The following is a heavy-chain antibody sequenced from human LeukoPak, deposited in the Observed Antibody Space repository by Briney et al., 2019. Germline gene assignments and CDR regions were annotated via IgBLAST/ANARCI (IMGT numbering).Heavy chain of an antibody. CDR3: ARHSGSGSLSRPFDP. CDR2: IYYTGST. D-gene: IGHD3-10*01. Sequence: SETLSLTCSVSGGSVTSGGFYWAWLRQPPGKGLEWIATIYYTGSTYYNPSLQSRLTISIDTSKNEFSLRLTSVTATDTAVYHCARHSGSGSLSRPFDPWGQGILVTVSS. V-gene: IGHV4-39*01. J-gene: IGHJ5*02. CDR1: GGSVTSGGFY.